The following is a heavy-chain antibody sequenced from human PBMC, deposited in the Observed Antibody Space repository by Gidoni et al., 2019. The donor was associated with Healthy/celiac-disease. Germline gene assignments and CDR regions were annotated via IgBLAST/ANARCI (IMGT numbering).Heavy chain of an antibody. Sequence: QVQLVESGGGVVQPGRSLRLSCAASGFTFSSYGMHWVRQAPGKGLEWVAVRWYDGSNKYYADSVKGRFTISRDNSKNTLYLQMNSLRAEDTAVYYCARGRSMVRGVRYYYYGMDVWGQGTTVTVSS. CDR2: RWYDGSNK. J-gene: IGHJ6*02. V-gene: IGHV3-33*01. CDR3: ARGRSMVRGVRYYYYGMDV. CDR1: GFTFSSYG. D-gene: IGHD3-10*01.